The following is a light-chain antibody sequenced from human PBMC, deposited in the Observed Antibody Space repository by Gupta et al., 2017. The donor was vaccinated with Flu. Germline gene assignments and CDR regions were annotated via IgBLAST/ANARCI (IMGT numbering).Light chain of an antibody. CDR1: EGLVHSDGNTY. J-gene: IGKJ2*01. V-gene: IGKV2-24*01. CDR3: RQGKQFPSI. Sequence: DIVMTQTPLSSPVTLGQPASISCRSSEGLVHSDGNTYLTWLQQRPGQPPRLLIYKSSNRFSGVPDRFSGSGAGTDFTLSISRVEAEDVGVYYCRQGKQFPSIFGQATKMHI. CDR2: KSS.